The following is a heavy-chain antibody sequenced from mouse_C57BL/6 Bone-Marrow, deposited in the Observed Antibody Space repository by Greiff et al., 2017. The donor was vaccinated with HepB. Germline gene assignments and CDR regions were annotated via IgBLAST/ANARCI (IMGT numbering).Heavy chain of an antibody. CDR3: ARQYYGSSYYAMDY. Sequence: EVHLVESGGDLVKPGGSLKLSCAASGFTFSSYGMSWVRQTPDKRLEWVATISSGGSYTYYPDSVKGRFTISRDNAKNTLYLQMSSLKSEDTAMYYCARQYYGSSYYAMDYWGQGTSVTVSS. CDR1: GFTFSSYG. D-gene: IGHD1-1*01. CDR2: ISSGGSYT. V-gene: IGHV5-6*01. J-gene: IGHJ4*01.